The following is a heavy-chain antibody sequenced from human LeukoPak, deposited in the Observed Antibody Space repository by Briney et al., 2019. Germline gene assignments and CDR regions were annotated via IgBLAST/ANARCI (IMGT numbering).Heavy chain of an antibody. CDR2: ISYDGSNK. D-gene: IGHD6-6*01. Sequence: PGRSLRLSCAASGFTFSSYGMPWVRQAPGKGLEWVAVISYDGSNKYYADSVKGRFTISRDNSKNTLYLQMNSLRAEDTAVYYCAKARGSSGPFYWGQGTLVTVSS. CDR1: GFTFSSYG. CDR3: AKARGSSGPFY. J-gene: IGHJ4*02. V-gene: IGHV3-30*18.